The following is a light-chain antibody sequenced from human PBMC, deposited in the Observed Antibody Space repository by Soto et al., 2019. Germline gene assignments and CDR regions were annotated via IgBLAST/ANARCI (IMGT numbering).Light chain of an antibody. CDR2: EVN. CDR1: SSNVGSYKL. Sequence: QSALTQPASVSGSPGQSITISCTGTSSNVGSYKLVSWYQQHPGKAPKLMIFEVNKRPSGGSNRFSGSTSGNTASLTISGLKVEDEDDYYCCSSGGSPTYVFGTGTKLTVL. J-gene: IGLJ1*01. V-gene: IGLV2-23*02. CDR3: CSSGGSPTYV.